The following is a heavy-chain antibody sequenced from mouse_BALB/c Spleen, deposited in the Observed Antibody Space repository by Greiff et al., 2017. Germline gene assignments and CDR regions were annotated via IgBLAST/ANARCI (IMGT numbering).Heavy chain of an antibody. J-gene: IGHJ2*01. CDR1: GYSITSDYA. D-gene: IGHD2-1*01. V-gene: IGHV3-2*02. Sequence: EVKLMESGPGLVKPSQSLSLTCTVTGYSITSDYAWNWIRQFPGNKLEWMGYISYSGSTSYNPSLKSRISITRDTSKNQFFLQLNSVTTEDTATYDCARYYGNYDYFDYWGQGTTLTVSS. CDR2: ISYSGST. CDR3: ARYYGNYDYFDY.